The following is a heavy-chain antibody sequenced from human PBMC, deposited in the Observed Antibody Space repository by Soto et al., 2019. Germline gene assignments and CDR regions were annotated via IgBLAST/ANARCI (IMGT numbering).Heavy chain of an antibody. CDR2: IKSKPDGETT. D-gene: IGHD3-3*01. CDR3: NSYYDFAGGHTPL. CDR1: GFAFTNVW. J-gene: IGHJ4*02. V-gene: IGHV3-15*07. Sequence: QLVESGGGLVKPGGSLALSCAGSGFAFTNVWLHWVRQAPGKGLEWVGRIKSKPDGETTDYAAPVKGRFTISSDDSTSTLYLQMNSLQTEDSGLYYCNSYYDFAGGHTPLWGQGTLVTVSS.